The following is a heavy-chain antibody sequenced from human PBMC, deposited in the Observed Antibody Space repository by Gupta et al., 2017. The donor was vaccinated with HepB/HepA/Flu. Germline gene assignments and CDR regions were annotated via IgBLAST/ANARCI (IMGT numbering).Heavy chain of an antibody. Sequence: EVPLVESGGDLVQPGGSLRLSCAASAFIFRSYDMHWVAQGTGRGLEWVSSIGAAGDTYYPDSEKGRVTSSRDNAKNSLHLKINNRRAGDTAVYFCARAGYSYGSDYYGRDGWGQGTTGTVSS. D-gene: IGHD5-18*01. V-gene: IGHV3-13*01. CDR2: IGAAGDT. J-gene: IGHJ6*02. CDR1: AFIFRSYD. CDR3: ARAGYSYGSDYYGRDG.